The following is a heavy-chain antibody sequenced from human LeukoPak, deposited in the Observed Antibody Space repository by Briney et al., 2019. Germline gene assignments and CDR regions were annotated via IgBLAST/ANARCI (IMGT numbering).Heavy chain of an antibody. Sequence: SETLSLTCTVSGGSISSYYWSWIRQPPGKGLEWIGYIYYSGSTNYNPSLKSRVTISVDTSKNQLSLKLSSVTAADTAVYYCARGSVTMIVVGDWFDPWGQGTLVTVSS. CDR1: GGSISSYY. V-gene: IGHV4-59*12. D-gene: IGHD3-22*01. CDR2: IYYSGST. CDR3: ARGSVTMIVVGDWFDP. J-gene: IGHJ5*02.